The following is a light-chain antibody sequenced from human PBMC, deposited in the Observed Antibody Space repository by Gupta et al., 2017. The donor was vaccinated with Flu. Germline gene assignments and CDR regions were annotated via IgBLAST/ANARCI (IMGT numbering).Light chain of an antibody. CDR1: QSRLYSNGYNY. CDR3: RQALQTPYT. J-gene: IGKJ2*01. Sequence: VTPGEPASTSCRSSQSRLYSNGYNYLDWYLQKPGQSPQLLIYLGSNRASGVPDRFSGSGSGTGFALKISRVEAEDVGVYYCRQALQTPYTFGQGTKLEIK. V-gene: IGKV2-28*01. CDR2: LGS.